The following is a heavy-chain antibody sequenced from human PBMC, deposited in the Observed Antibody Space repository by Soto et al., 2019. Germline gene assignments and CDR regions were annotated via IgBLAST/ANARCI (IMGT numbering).Heavy chain of an antibody. D-gene: IGHD6-13*01. V-gene: IGHV1-3*01. Sequence: QVELVQSGAEVKKPGASVKVSCKASGYTFTSYAMPWVRQAPGQRLEWMGWINAGNGNTKYSQKFQGRVTITRDTSASTAYMELSSLRSEDTAVYYCAREFPAAAADYWGQGTLVTVSS. CDR1: GYTFTSYA. CDR2: INAGNGNT. J-gene: IGHJ4*02. CDR3: AREFPAAAADY.